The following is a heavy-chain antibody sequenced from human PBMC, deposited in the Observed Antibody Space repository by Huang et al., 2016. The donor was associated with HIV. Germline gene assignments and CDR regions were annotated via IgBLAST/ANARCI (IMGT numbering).Heavy chain of an antibody. D-gene: IGHD3-22*01. V-gene: IGHV3-74*01. CDR1: GFSSSSYW. Sequence: EVQLVESGGGLVQPGGSLRLSCAASGFSSSSYWMHWVRQAPGKGLVWVSRIKSDGSSTSYADSVKGRFTISRDNAKNTLYLQMNSLRAEDTAVYYCARDPRIQSWLNFFDYWGQGTLVSVSS. J-gene: IGHJ4*02. CDR2: IKSDGSST. CDR3: ARDPRIQSWLNFFDY.